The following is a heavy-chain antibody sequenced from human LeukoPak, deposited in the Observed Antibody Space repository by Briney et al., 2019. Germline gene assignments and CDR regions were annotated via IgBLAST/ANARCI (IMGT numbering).Heavy chain of an antibody. Sequence: GGSLRLSCAASGFTFSNYNIYWVRQAPGKGLEWVAFIRYDGSQEYYADSVKGRFTISRDNSKNTLYLQMNSLRPEDTAVYYCAKDRTFYDSTAFDYWGQGTLVTVSS. J-gene: IGHJ4*02. CDR2: IRYDGSQE. CDR1: GFTFSNYN. V-gene: IGHV3-30*02. D-gene: IGHD3-22*01. CDR3: AKDRTFYDSTAFDY.